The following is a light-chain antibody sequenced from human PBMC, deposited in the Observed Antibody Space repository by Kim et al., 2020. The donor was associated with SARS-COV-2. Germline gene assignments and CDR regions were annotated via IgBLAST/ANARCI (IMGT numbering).Light chain of an antibody. Sequence: EIVLTQFPGTLSLSPGERATLSCRASQSVSSSYLAWYQQKPGQAPRLLIYGASSRATGIPDRFSGSGSGTDFTLTISRLEPEDFAVYYCQQYGSSPQYTFGQGTKLEI. CDR2: GAS. J-gene: IGKJ2*01. CDR1: QSVSSSY. CDR3: QQYGSSPQYT. V-gene: IGKV3-20*01.